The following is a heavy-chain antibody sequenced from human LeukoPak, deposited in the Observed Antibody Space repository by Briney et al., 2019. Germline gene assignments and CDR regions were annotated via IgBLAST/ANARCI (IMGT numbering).Heavy chain of an antibody. CDR1: GYTFTSYY. D-gene: IGHD3-22*01. CDR2: INPSGGSA. Sequence: GASVKVSCKASGYTFTSYYMHWVRQAPGQGLEWMGIINPSGGSASYAQKFQGRVTMTRDTSTSTVYMEVSSLRSEDTAVYYCARDVASSGYYWVWGQGTLVTVSS. CDR3: ARDVASSGYYWV. J-gene: IGHJ4*02. V-gene: IGHV1-46*01.